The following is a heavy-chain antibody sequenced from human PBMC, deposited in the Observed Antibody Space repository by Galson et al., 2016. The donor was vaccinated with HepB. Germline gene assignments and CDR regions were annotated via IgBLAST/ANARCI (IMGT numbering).Heavy chain of an antibody. J-gene: IGHJ4*01. V-gene: IGHV3-23*01. CDR1: GFTFSNYA. Sequence: SLRLSCADSGFTFSNYAMSWVRQAPGKGLEWASEISGSGGRTYYADSGKGRITISRDISRNTLYMQKNSLRAEDTAVYYCAKDWADTAMANFNYWGHGTLVTVSS. D-gene: IGHD5-18*01. CDR3: AKDWADTAMANFNY. CDR2: ISGSGGRT.